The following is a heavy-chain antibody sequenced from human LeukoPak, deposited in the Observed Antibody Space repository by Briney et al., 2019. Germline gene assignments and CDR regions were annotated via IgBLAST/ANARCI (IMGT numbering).Heavy chain of an antibody. D-gene: IGHD3/OR15-3a*01. CDR3: TKARDFWTRRFFDY. V-gene: IGHV3-30*02. CDR2: IEKEGNTK. J-gene: IGHJ4*02. CDR1: VFTFSIYG. Sequence: GGSLRLSCAASVFTFSIYGMRCVRPAPGKGAGWVAFIEKEGNTKYYTDSVRGRFAISRDNSKNRLYLKMRSLRTEDTAMFYCTKARDFWTRRFFDYWGQGTLVTVFS.